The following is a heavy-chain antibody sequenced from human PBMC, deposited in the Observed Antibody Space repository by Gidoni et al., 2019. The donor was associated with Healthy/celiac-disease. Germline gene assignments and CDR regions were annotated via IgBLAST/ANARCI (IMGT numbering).Heavy chain of an antibody. J-gene: IGHJ6*02. D-gene: IGHD1-26*01. CDR3: AREIQWELLQDYYGMDV. Sequence: QVQLVASGGGVVQPGRSLRLSCAASGLTFSSYAMHGVRQAPGKGLGWVAVISYDGSNKYYADSVKGRFTISRDNSKNTLYLQMNSLRAEDTAVYYCAREIQWELLQDYYGMDVWGQGTTVTVSS. V-gene: IGHV3-30*01. CDR2: ISYDGSNK. CDR1: GLTFSSYA.